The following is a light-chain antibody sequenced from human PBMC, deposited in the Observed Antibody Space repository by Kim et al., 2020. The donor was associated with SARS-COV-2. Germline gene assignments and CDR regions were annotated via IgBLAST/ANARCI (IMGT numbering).Light chain of an antibody. J-gene: IGKJ1*01. CDR3: QKYNSAQWT. Sequence: ASVEDRVPSNRRASQCIRNFLGWYPQKPGNVPKLLLYAASAVQSGAPSRLSRRGSGTDFPLTISSLQPEDVATYHRQKYNSAQWTFGQGTKVDIK. CDR1: QCIRNF. V-gene: IGKV1-27*01. CDR2: AAS.